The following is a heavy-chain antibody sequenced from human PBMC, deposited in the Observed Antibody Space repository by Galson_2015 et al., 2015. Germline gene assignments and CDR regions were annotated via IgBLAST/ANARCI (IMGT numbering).Heavy chain of an antibody. Sequence: SLRLSCATSGFTFDDYAMHWVRQAPGKGLEWVSGISWNSGSIGYADSVKGRFTVSRDTAKNSLYLQMNSLRAEDTALYYYAKGYTYGISYYFDSWGQGTLVTVSS. CDR1: GFTFDDYA. CDR2: ISWNSGSI. D-gene: IGHD5-18*01. CDR3: AKGYTYGISYYFDS. V-gene: IGHV3-9*01. J-gene: IGHJ4*02.